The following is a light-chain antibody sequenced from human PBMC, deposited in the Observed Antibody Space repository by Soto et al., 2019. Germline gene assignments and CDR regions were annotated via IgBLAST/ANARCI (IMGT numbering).Light chain of an antibody. CDR2: TAS. CDR3: QQANSFPLT. CDR1: QGISSW. V-gene: IGKV1-12*01. Sequence: DIQMTQSPSSVSASVGDRVTITCRASQGISSWLVWYQQKPGKAPNFLIPTASSLQSGVPSRFSGSGSGTDFTLTISCLQPEDFATYYCQQANSFPLTFGGGTKVEIK. J-gene: IGKJ4*01.